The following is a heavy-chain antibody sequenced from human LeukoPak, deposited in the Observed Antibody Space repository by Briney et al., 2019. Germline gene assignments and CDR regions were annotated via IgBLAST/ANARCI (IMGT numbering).Heavy chain of an antibody. CDR2: IYPGDSDT. CDR1: GYSFTSYW. Sequence: GESLKISWKGSGYSFTSYWIGWVRQMPGKGLEGMGIIYPGDSDTRYSPAFQGQVTISAGKSISTAYLQWSSLKASDTAMYYCARRDKGYSYGYWFDPWGQGTLVTVSS. J-gene: IGHJ5*02. D-gene: IGHD5-18*01. CDR3: ARRDKGYSYGYWFDP. V-gene: IGHV5-51*01.